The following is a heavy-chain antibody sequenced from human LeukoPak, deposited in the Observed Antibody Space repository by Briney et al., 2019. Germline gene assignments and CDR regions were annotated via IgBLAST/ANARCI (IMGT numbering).Heavy chain of an antibody. J-gene: IGHJ6*02. V-gene: IGHV3-7*01. CDR1: GFTFSSHW. CDR2: IKPDGSEE. Sequence: PGGSLRLSCAASGFTFSSHWMSWVRQAPGKGLEWVAHIKPDGSEEYYVDSVKGRFTISRDNAKNSLFLQMNSLRAEDTAVYYSARGHYGLDVWGQGTTITVSS. CDR3: ARGHYGLDV.